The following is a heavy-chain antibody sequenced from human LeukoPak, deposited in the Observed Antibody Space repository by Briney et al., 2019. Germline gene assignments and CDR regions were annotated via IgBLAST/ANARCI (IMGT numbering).Heavy chain of an antibody. Sequence: GGSLRLSCAASGFTFDDYAMHWVRQAPGKGLEWVSGISWNSGSIGYADSVKGRFTTSRDNAKNSLYLQMNSLRAEDTALYYCAKAMGAYVDTAPGDYWGQGTLVTVSS. D-gene: IGHD5-18*01. CDR2: ISWNSGSI. V-gene: IGHV3-9*01. CDR3: AKAMGAYVDTAPGDY. CDR1: GFTFDDYA. J-gene: IGHJ4*02.